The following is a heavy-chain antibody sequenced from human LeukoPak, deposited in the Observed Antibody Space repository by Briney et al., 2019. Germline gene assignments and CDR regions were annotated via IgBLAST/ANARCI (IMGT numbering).Heavy chain of an antibody. Sequence: ASVKVSCKASGYTFTSYGISWVRQAPGRGPEWMRGIIPIFGTANYAQKFQGRVTITADESTSTAYMELSSLRSEDTAVYYCARGGRITMIVVAANSYDAFDIWGQGTMVTVSS. V-gene: IGHV1-69*13. CDR2: IIPIFGTA. CDR3: ARGGRITMIVVAANSYDAFDI. J-gene: IGHJ3*02. D-gene: IGHD3-22*01. CDR1: GYTFTSYG.